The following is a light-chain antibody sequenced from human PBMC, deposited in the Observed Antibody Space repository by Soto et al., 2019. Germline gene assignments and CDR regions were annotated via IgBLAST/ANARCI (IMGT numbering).Light chain of an antibody. CDR3: QQRSKWRT. J-gene: IGKJ1*01. CDR2: DAS. V-gene: IGKV3-11*01. CDR1: QSVSSY. Sequence: EIVLTQSPATLSLSPGERATLSCRASQSVSSYLAWYQQKPGQAPRLLIYDASKRATGIPARFSGSGFGTDYTLTISSREPEDFAVYYCQQRSKWRTFGQGTKVEIK.